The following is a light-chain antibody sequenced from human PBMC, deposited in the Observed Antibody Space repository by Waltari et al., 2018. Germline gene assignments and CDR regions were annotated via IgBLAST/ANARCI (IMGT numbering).Light chain of an antibody. V-gene: IGKV1-5*01. Sequence: QSPSTLSASIGDRVAITCRASHTINTWLAWYQQKPGKAPRVLIYDASTLASGVPSRFRGSGSGTEFTLTISSLQPDDFATYYCHQYNSYSQSFGQGTKLEIK. J-gene: IGKJ2*03. CDR3: HQYNSYSQS. CDR1: HTINTW. CDR2: DAS.